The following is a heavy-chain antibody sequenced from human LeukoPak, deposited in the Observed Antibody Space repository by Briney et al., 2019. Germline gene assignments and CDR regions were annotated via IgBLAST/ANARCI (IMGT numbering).Heavy chain of an antibody. CDR3: ARRSGYSYGYDY. J-gene: IGHJ4*02. D-gene: IGHD5-18*01. CDR2: IYYSGST. CDR1: GGSISSYY. V-gene: IGHV4-59*08. Sequence: SETLSLTCTVSGGSISSYYWSWIRQPPGKGLEWIGYIYYSGSTYYNPSLKSRVTISVDTSKNQFSLKLSSATAADTAVYYCARRSGYSYGYDYWGQGTLVTVSS.